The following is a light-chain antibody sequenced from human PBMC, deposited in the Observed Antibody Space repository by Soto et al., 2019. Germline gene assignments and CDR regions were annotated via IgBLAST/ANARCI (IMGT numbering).Light chain of an antibody. CDR1: SSNIGAGYA. V-gene: IGLV1-40*01. Sequence: QSVLTQPPSVSGAPGQRVTISCTGSSSNIGAGYAVYWYQQLPGTAPKLLIYGNSNRPSGVPDRFSGSKSGTSASLAITGLQAEDEADYYCQSYDSNLSGLVIFGGGTKLTVL. CDR2: GNS. J-gene: IGLJ2*01. CDR3: QSYDSNLSGLVI.